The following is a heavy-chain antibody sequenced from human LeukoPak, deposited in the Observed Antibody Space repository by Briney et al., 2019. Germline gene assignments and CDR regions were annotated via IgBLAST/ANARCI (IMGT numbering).Heavy chain of an antibody. D-gene: IGHD6-13*01. CDR1: GFTFSGYA. V-gene: IGHV3-23*01. J-gene: IGHJ4*02. Sequence: GGSLRLSCAASGFTFSGYAMSWVRQAPGKGLEWVSAISGSIDNGDNTYYADSVKGQFTISRDNSKNTLYLQMNSLRAEDAAVYYCAKSGSSSWYLDYWGQGTLVTVSS. CDR3: AKSGSSSWYLDY. CDR2: ISGSIDNGDNT.